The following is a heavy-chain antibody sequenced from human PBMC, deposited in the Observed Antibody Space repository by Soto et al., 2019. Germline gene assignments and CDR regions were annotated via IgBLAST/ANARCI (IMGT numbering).Heavy chain of an antibody. CDR2: VDPSDSYT. V-gene: IGHV5-10-1*01. Sequence: PGESLNISCDGSGYNFSNYYISWVRHLPGKGLEWMGRVDPSDSYTNYSPSFQGHVSISADMSITTAFLLLRSLKASDSGMYYCATLKWGYGAYDRWGQGTLVTVSS. J-gene: IGHJ5*02. CDR3: ATLKWGYGAYDR. CDR1: GYNFSNYY. D-gene: IGHD4-17*01.